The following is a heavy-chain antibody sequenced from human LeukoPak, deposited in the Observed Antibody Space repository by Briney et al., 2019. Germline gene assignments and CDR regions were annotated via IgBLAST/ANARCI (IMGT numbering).Heavy chain of an antibody. CDR3: TRRYPVATSYNYYMDV. J-gene: IGHJ6*03. Sequence: GGSLRLSCAASGFTFSDYGMVWVRQASGKGLEWVGRIRSKASSYATAYAASVKGRFTISRDDSKNTAYLQMNSLKTEDTAVYYCTRRYPVATSYNYYMDVWGKGTTVTVSS. V-gene: IGHV3-73*01. CDR1: GFTFSDYG. CDR2: IRSKASSYAT. D-gene: IGHD5-12*01.